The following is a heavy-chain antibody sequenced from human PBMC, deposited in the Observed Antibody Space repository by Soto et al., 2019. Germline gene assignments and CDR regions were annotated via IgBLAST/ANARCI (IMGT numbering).Heavy chain of an antibody. CDR1: GFSFSNHD. Sequence: EVHLVESGGDLVQPGGSLRLSCAASGFSFSNHDMHWVRQPPGKGLEWVSGITTGGNAYFAASLKGRFSISRENAKNSFYLQTSSLRAEDTAMYYCVRVNADAYDVWGQGTMVTVSS. CDR2: ITTGGNA. V-gene: IGHV3-13*01. J-gene: IGHJ3*01. CDR3: VRVNADAYDV.